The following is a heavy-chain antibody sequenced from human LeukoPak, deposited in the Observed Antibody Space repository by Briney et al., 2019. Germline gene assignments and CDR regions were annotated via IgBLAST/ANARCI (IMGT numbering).Heavy chain of an antibody. CDR3: ARGTRPWVVVTPNFDY. CDR1: GFTFSSYG. J-gene: IGHJ4*02. CDR2: IWYDGSNK. V-gene: IGHV3-33*01. D-gene: IGHD2-21*02. Sequence: PGRSLRLSCAASGFTFSSYGMHWVRQAPGKGLEWVAVIWYDGSNKYYADSVKGRFTISRDNSKNTLYLQMNSLRAEDTAVYYCARGTRPWVVVTPNFDYCGQGTLVTVSS.